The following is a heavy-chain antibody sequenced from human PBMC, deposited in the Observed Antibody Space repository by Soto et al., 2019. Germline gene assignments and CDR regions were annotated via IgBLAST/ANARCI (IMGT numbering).Heavy chain of an antibody. J-gene: IGHJ6*02. CDR3: ARGGEKRGYSYGYEYYYGMDV. CDR2: IYHSGST. CDR1: GGSISSSNW. Sequence: SETLSLTCAVSGGSISSSNWWSWVRQPPGKGLEWIGEIYHSGSTNYNPSLKSRVTISVDKSKNQFSLKLSSVTAADTAVYYCARGGEKRGYSYGYEYYYGMDVWGQGTTVTVSS. V-gene: IGHV4-4*02. D-gene: IGHD5-18*01.